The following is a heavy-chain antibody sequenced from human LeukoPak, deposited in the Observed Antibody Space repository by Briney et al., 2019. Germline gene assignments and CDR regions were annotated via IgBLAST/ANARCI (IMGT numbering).Heavy chain of an antibody. CDR1: GFTFSSYS. CDR3: ARDRGYSYEFDY. Sequence: GGSLRLSCAASGFTFSSYSMNWVRQAPGKGLEWVSSISSSSSYIYYADSVKGRFTISRDNAKNSLYLQMNSLRAEDTAVYYCARDRGYSYEFDYWGQGTLVTISS. V-gene: IGHV3-21*01. D-gene: IGHD5-18*01. J-gene: IGHJ4*02. CDR2: ISSSSSYI.